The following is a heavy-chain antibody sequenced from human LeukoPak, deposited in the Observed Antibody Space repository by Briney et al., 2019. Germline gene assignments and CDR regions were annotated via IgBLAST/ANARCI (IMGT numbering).Heavy chain of an antibody. CDR2: IYPGDSDT. CDR3: ARTAGRGDPFDY. D-gene: IGHD3-16*01. J-gene: IGHJ4*02. V-gene: IGHV5-51*01. Sequence: GGSLEISCKGSGYSFTSYWIGWGRQVPGKGVGGVGIIYPGDSDTRYSPSFEGQVTISADKSISTAYLLWSSLKASDTAMYYCARTAGRGDPFDYWGQGTLVTVSS. CDR1: GYSFTSYW.